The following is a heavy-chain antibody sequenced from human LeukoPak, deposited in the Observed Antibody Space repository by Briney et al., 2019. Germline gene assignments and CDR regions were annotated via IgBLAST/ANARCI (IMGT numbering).Heavy chain of an antibody. J-gene: IGHJ1*01. CDR3: ARSRVPRGGWLLLPEYFQH. Sequence: ASVKVSCKASGYTFTSYYMHWVRQAPGQGLEWMGIVNPSGGSTSYAQKFQGRVTMTRDTSTSTVYMELSSLRSEDTAVYYCARSRVPRGGWLLLPEYFQHWGQGTLVTVSS. D-gene: IGHD3-22*01. CDR2: VNPSGGST. CDR1: GYTFTSYY. V-gene: IGHV1-46*01.